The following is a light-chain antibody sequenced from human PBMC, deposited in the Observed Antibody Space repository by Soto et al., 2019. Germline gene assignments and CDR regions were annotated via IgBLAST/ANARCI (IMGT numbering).Light chain of an antibody. CDR3: LQHNTHPYT. J-gene: IGKJ2*01. CDR1: RGIGND. Sequence: DLQMTQSPSSLSASVGDRVTITCRASRGIGNDLGWYQQKPGKAPNRLIYGATNLQSGVPSRFSGSVSGPEFTLKINSLQPEDLATYYCLQHNTHPYTFGQGTKLEIK. V-gene: IGKV1-17*01. CDR2: GAT.